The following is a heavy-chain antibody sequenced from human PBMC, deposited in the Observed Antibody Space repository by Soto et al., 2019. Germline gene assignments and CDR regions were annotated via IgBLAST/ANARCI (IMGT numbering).Heavy chain of an antibody. CDR2: IYADGTT. D-gene: IGHD4-17*01. V-gene: IGHV3-53*04. CDR3: ARGGGPFINSVTNPFDY. CDR1: GFSVSNNY. Sequence: GGSLRLSCVVSGFSVSNNYMSWVRQAPGMRLDWVSVIYADGTTYYVDSVKGRFTISRHNSRNTLYLQMDSLRTEDTAVYYCARGGGPFINSVTNPFDYWGQGTLVTVSS. J-gene: IGHJ4*02.